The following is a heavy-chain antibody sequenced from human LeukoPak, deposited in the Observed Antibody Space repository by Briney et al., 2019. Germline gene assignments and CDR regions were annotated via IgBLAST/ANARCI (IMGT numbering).Heavy chain of an antibody. J-gene: IGHJ4*02. V-gene: IGHV3-74*01. CDR2: VKGDGGFT. D-gene: IGHD5-24*01. CDR3: VRDGDDFNFDY. Sequence: GGSLRLSCAASGFTFRSFWMHWVRQAPGKGLVWVSCVKGDGGFTNYADSVYGRFTISRDNAKNTLYLHMHSLRAEDTAVYYCVRDGDDFNFDYWGQGSLVTVSS. CDR1: GFTFRSFW.